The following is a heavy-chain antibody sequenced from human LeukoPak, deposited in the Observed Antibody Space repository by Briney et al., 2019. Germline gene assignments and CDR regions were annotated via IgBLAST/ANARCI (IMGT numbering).Heavy chain of an antibody. CDR3: ARVSDGSSWYHPRYYYYGMDV. V-gene: IGHV3-21*01. CDR2: ISGSSSYI. Sequence: GGSLRLSCAASGFTFSSYSMNWVRQAPGKGLEWVSCISGSSSYIYYADSVKGRFTISRDNAKNSLYLQMNSLRAEDTAVYYCARVSDGSSWYHPRYYYYGMDVWGKGTTVTVSS. J-gene: IGHJ6*04. CDR1: GFTFSSYS. D-gene: IGHD6-13*01.